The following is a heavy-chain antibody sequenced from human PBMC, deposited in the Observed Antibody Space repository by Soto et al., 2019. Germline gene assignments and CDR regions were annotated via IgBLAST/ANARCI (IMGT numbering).Heavy chain of an antibody. V-gene: IGHV4-4*07. CDR3: WRDLNHLITYFFVCSGYPRAFGI. J-gene: IGHJ3*02. CDR2: IYSSGST. CDR1: GGSISSYY. Sequence: SETLSLTCTVSGGSISSYYWSWIRQPAGKGLEWIGCIYSSGSTNYNPSLKSRVTMSVDTSKNQFSLSLSSVTAADTAVYYCWRDLNHLITYFFVCSGYPRAFGIWGHGTMVTVSS. D-gene: IGHD3-22*01.